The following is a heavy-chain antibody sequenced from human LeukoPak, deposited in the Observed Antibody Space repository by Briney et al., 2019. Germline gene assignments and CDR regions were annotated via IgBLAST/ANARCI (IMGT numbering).Heavy chain of an antibody. V-gene: IGHV4-39*01. CDR3: ARHLYYSASAFWYIDL. Sequence: SETLSLTCTLSGDSISSSDHYWVWIRQSPGKGLEWIGSVSQSGNTYYKSSLKSRVTVSIDTSKNEFSLILTSVTAADTAEYYCARHLYYSASAFWYIDLWGRGTLVIVSP. D-gene: IGHD3-10*01. CDR2: VSQSGNT. J-gene: IGHJ2*01. CDR1: GDSISSSDHY.